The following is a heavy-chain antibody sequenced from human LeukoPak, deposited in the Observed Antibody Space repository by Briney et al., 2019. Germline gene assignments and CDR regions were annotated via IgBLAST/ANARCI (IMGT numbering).Heavy chain of an antibody. V-gene: IGHV3-30*18. CDR1: GVTFNNYG. D-gene: IGHD2-2*01. CDR2: ISYDGRNI. CDR3: AKGPLRGTAAAIDY. Sequence: GGSLRLSCAASGVTFNNYGMHWVRQAPGKGLEWVAVISYDGRNIHYPDSVKGRFTISRDISTDTLWLQMDSLRTEDTAVYYCAKGPLRGTAAAIDYWGQGTLVTVSP. J-gene: IGHJ4*02.